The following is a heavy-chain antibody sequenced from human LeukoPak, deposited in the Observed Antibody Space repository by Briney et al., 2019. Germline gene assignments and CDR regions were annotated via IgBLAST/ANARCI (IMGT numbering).Heavy chain of an antibody. CDR3: ARDWRAIVVVPAAPFFDY. CDR1: GFTFSSYS. D-gene: IGHD2-2*01. Sequence: PGGSLRLSCAASGFTFSSYSMNWVRQAPGKGLEWVSSISSSSSYIYYADSVKGRFTISRDNAKNPLYLQMNSLRAEDTAVYYCARDWRAIVVVPAAPFFDYWGQGTLVTVPS. CDR2: ISSSSSYI. V-gene: IGHV3-21*01. J-gene: IGHJ4*02.